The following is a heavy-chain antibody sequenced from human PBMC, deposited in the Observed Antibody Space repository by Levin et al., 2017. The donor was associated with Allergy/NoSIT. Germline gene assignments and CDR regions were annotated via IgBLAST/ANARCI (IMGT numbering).Heavy chain of an antibody. CDR3: ARIYDSSGYYSGVGAFDI. CDR2: IKYDGSEK. V-gene: IGHV3-7*01. J-gene: IGHJ3*02. Sequence: GGSLRLSCAASVFTFDAYWMTWVRQAPGKGLEWVAKIKYDGSEKKYVDSVKGRFTIARDNAKSSLFLQMNSLRAEDTAVYYCARIYDSSGYYSGVGAFDIWGQGTMVTVSS. CDR1: VFTFDAYW. D-gene: IGHD3-22*01.